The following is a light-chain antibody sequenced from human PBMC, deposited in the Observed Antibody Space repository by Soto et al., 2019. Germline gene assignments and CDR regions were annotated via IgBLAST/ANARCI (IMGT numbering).Light chain of an antibody. Sequence: DIVLTHSPVILCSSAGERCTISFSASQTVRNNYLAWYQQKPGQAPRLLIYDASSRATGIPDRFSGGGSGTDFTLTISRLEPEDFAVYYCQKFSSYPLNCGGGHKV. CDR3: QKFSSYPLN. V-gene: IGKV3-20*01. CDR1: QTVRNNY. CDR2: DAS. J-gene: IGKJ4*01.